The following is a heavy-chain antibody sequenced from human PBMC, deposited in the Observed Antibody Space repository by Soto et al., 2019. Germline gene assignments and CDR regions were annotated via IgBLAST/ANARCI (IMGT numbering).Heavy chain of an antibody. D-gene: IGHD3-22*01. V-gene: IGHV1-69*13. J-gene: IGHJ6*02. CDR1: GGTVRSYS. CDR3: ARPDEGGYSSNHHYYYALDV. CDR2: IIPVFDIT. Sequence: VASVKVSCKASGGTVRSYSISWVRQAPGQGLEWMGGIIPVFDITNYAQKFQGRVTITADESTSTAYMELSSLGSDDTAVYYCARPDEGGYSSNHHYYYALDVWGQGTTVTVSS.